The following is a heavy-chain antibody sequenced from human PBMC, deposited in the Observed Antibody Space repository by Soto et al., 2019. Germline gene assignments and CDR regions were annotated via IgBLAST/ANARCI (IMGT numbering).Heavy chain of an antibody. J-gene: IGHJ4*02. CDR1: GFSISSYY. Sequence: SETLSLTSTVSGFSISSYYWSWIRQPPGKGLEWIGYIYYSGSTNYNPSLKSRVTISVDTSKNQFSLKLSSVTAADTAVYYCASSNLEMATIFDYWGQGTLVTVSS. D-gene: IGHD5-12*01. V-gene: IGHV4-59*01. CDR3: ASSNLEMATIFDY. CDR2: IYYSGST.